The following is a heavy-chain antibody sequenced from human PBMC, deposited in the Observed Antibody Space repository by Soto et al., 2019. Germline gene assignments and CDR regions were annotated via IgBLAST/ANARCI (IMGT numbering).Heavy chain of an antibody. D-gene: IGHD3-10*01. Sequence: ASVKVSCKASGYTFTGYYMHWVRQAPGQGLEWMRWINPNSGGTNYAQKFQGRVTMTRDTSISTAYMELSRLRSDDTAVYYCARSTMVRGVIINYYYYGMDVWGQGTTVTVSS. CDR2: INPNSGGT. V-gene: IGHV1-2*02. J-gene: IGHJ6*02. CDR1: GYTFTGYY. CDR3: ARSTMVRGVIINYYYYGMDV.